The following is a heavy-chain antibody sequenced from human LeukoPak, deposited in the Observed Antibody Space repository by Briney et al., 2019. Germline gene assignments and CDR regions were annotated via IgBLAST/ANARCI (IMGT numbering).Heavy chain of an antibody. CDR3: VKGGSSSSEGG. V-gene: IGHV3-23*01. CDR1: GFTYGSYA. J-gene: IGHJ4*02. D-gene: IGHD6-6*01. Sequence: GGSLRLSCVASGFTYGSYALAWVRQAPGKGLEWVSTISSGAGSPFYADSVRGRFTISRDNSKNTLSLHMTSLRPEDTAVYYCVKGGSSSSEGGWGQGTLVTVSS. CDR2: ISSGAGSP.